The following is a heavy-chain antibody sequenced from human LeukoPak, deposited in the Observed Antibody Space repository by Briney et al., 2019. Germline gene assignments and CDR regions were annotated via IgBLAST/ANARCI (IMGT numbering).Heavy chain of an antibody. D-gene: IGHD6-13*01. Sequence: GGSLRLSCAASGFTVSSNYMSWVRQAPGKGLEWVSVIYSGGSRYYADSVKGRFTISRDNSKNTLYLQMNSLRAEDTAVYYCARESVGRRYYFDYWGQGTLVTVSS. CDR1: GFTVSSNY. J-gene: IGHJ4*02. V-gene: IGHV3-66*01. CDR3: ARESVGRRYYFDY. CDR2: IYSGGSR.